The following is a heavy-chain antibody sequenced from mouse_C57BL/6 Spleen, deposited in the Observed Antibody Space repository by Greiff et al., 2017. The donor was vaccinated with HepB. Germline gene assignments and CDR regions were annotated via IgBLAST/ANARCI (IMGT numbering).Heavy chain of an antibody. D-gene: IGHD2-5*01. J-gene: IGHJ2*01. CDR3: ARHEEDYSNYVSYYFDY. Sequence: VKLMESGAELVKPGASVKLSCKASGYTFTEYTIHWVKQRSGQGLEWIGWFYPGSGSIKYNEKFKDKATLTADKSSSTVYMELSRLTSEDSAVYFFARHEEDYSNYVSYYFDYWGQGTTLTVSS. CDR1: GYTFTEYT. V-gene: IGHV1-62-2*01. CDR2: FYPGSGSI.